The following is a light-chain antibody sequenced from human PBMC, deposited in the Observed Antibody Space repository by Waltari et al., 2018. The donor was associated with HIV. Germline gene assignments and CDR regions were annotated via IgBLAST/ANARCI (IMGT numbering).Light chain of an antibody. Sequence: EIVMTQSPATLSVSPGERVTLSCRASQRVSSNLAWYQQRPGQAPRLLIFSASTRAPGIPAMFSGSGSGTEFTLTISSLQSEDFAVYYCQQYNDWPLYSFGQGTKLEI. CDR1: QRVSSN. CDR3: QQYNDWPLYS. V-gene: IGKV3-15*01. CDR2: SAS. J-gene: IGKJ2*03.